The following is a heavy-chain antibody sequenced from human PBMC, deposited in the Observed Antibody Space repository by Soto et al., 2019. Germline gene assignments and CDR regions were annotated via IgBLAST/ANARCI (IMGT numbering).Heavy chain of an antibody. CDR1: GYTFFTYD. D-gene: IGHD5-12*01. Sequence: QVHLVQSGVEVKTPGASVKVSCQASGYTFFTYDISWVRQAPGQGLEWMGWISTYSGDTKYAQKFQGRDTMTTDTSTTTAYLEMRSLRSYGTAVYYFAGHHGPTTSENWFDPWGQGTLVTVSS. CDR3: AGHHGPTTSENWFDP. CDR2: ISTYSGDT. J-gene: IGHJ5*02. V-gene: IGHV1-18*01.